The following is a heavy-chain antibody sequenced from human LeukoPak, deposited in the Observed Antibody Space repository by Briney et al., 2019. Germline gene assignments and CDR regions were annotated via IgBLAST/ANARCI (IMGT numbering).Heavy chain of an antibody. CDR2: INPSGGST. CDR3: ARDLRFLEWPYYYYGMDV. V-gene: IGHV1-46*01. CDR1: RYTFTSYY. Sequence: ASVKVSSKESRYTFTSYYMHWVRQAPGQRLEWMGLINPSGGSTSYAQKFQGRDTMTRDTSTSTDYMELSSLRFEDTAVYYWARDLRFLEWPYYYYGMDVWGQGTTVTVSS. D-gene: IGHD3-3*01. J-gene: IGHJ6*02.